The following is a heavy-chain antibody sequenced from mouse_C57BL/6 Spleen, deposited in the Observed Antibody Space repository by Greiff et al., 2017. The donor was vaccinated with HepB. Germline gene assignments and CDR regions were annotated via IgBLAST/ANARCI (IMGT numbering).Heavy chain of an antibody. D-gene: IGHD1-1*01. CDR3: ARGNYYGSSPFAY. CDR2: IDPYDSYT. J-gene: IGHJ2*01. V-gene: IGHV1-69*01. CDR1: GYTFTSYW. Sequence: QVQLQQPGAELVMPGASVKLSCKASGYTFTSYWMHWVKQRPGQGLEWIGEIDPYDSYTNYNQKFKGKSTLTVDKSSSTAYMQLSSLTSEDSAVYYCARGNYYGSSPFAYWGQGTTLTVSS.